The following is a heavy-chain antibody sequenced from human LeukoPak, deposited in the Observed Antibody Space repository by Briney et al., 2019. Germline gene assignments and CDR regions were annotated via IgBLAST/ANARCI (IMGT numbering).Heavy chain of an antibody. D-gene: IGHD2-15*01. CDR3: ARALVVVYNWFDT. V-gene: IGHV4-30-4*01. J-gene: IGHJ5*02. Sequence: SQTLSLTCTVSGGSISSGDYYWSWIRQPPGKGLEWIGYIYYSGSTYYNPSLKSRVTISVDTSKNQFSLKLSSVTAADTAVYYCARALVVVYNWFDTWGQGTLVTVSS. CDR1: GGSISSGDYY. CDR2: IYYSGST.